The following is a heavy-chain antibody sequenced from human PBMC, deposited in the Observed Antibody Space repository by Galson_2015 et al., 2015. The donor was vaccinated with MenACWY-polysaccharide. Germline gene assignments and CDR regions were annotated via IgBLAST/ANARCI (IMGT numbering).Heavy chain of an antibody. D-gene: IGHD2-15*01. Sequence: SLRLSCAASGFTFSSYSMNWVRQAPGKGLEWVSTISSSSSYIYYADSVKGRFTISRDNAKNSLYLQMNSLRAEDTAVYYCARDQGDIVVMGAAPWDAFDISGQASKGTV. CDR3: ARDQGDIVVMGAAPWDAFDI. J-gene: IGHJ3*02. CDR2: ISSSSSYI. V-gene: IGHV3-21*01. CDR1: GFTFSSYS.